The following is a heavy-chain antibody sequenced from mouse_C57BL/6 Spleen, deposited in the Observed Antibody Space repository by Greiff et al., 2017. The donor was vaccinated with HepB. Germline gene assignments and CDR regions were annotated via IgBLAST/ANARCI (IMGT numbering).Heavy chain of an antibody. CDR3: ARWGDYYGSSHVGYFDV. J-gene: IGHJ1*03. CDR1: GYSFTDYN. CDR2: INPNYGTT. D-gene: IGHD1-1*01. V-gene: IGHV1-39*01. Sequence: VQLKESGPELVKPGASVKISCKASGYSFTDYNMNWVKQSNGKSLEWIGVINPNYGTTSYNQKFKGKATLTVDQSSSTAYMQLNSLTSEDSAVYYCARWGDYYGSSHVGYFDVWGTGTTVTVSS.